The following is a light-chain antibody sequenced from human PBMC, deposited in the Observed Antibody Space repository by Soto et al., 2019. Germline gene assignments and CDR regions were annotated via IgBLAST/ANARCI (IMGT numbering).Light chain of an antibody. CDR2: GAS. Sequence: EIVMTQSPATLSVSPGERATLSCRASQSVNSNLAWYQQKPGQAPRLLIYGASTRATGIPARFSGSGSGTEFTLTISSLQSEDVAVYYCQQYSSWPPYTFGQGTKLEIK. J-gene: IGKJ2*01. V-gene: IGKV3-15*01. CDR1: QSVNSN. CDR3: QQYSSWPPYT.